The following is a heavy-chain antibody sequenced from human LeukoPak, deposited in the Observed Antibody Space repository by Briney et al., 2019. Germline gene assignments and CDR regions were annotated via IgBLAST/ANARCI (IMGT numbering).Heavy chain of an antibody. D-gene: IGHD6-19*01. CDR1: GFTFSTYW. Sequence: GGSLRLSCAASGFTFSTYWMHWVRQAPGKGRVWVSRINSDGSRTTYADSVKGRFTISRDNAKNTLYLQMNSLRTEDTAVYYCARPEAQYSSGLDGFDIWGQGTMVTVSS. V-gene: IGHV3-74*01. CDR3: ARPEAQYSSGLDGFDI. J-gene: IGHJ3*02. CDR2: INSDGSRT.